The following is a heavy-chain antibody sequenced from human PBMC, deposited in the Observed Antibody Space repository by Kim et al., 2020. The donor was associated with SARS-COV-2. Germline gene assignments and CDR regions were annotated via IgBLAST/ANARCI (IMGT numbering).Heavy chain of an antibody. J-gene: IGHJ4*02. Sequence: GGSLRLSCAASGFTFSSYSMNWVRQAPGKGLEWVSSISSSSSYIYYADSVKGRFTISRDYAKNSLYLQMNSLRAEDTAVYYCARDVSDMVATFDYWGQGTLVTVSS. D-gene: IGHD5-12*01. CDR1: GFTFSSYS. V-gene: IGHV3-21*01. CDR2: ISSSSSYI. CDR3: ARDVSDMVATFDY.